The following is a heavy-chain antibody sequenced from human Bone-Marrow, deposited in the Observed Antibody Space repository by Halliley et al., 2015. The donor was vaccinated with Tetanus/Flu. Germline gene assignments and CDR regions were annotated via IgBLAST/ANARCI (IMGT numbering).Heavy chain of an antibody. CDR3: ARDPAVVVQWVAGTGHPFDY. CDR2: ISGSGAYT. CDR1: GFTFDDYA. Sequence: SLRLSCAVSGFTFDDYAMHWVRQAPGKGLEWVSSISGSGAYTFYADSVKGRFTISRDNAKNSLYLQMNSLRAEDTAIYYCARDPAVVVQWVAGTGHPFDYWGQGTLVTVSS. D-gene: IGHD6-19*01. J-gene: IGHJ4*02. V-gene: IGHV3-21*06.